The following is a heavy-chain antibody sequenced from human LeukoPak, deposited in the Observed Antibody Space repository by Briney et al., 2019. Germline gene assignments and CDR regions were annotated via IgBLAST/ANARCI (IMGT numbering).Heavy chain of an antibody. V-gene: IGHV5-51*01. CDR3: ARRFGERLYSNNDAFDS. CDR2: IYSGDSDT. J-gene: IGHJ4*02. CDR1: GYAFAKYW. Sequence: GESLKILCQASGYAFAKYWIGWVRQMPGKGLEWMGMIYSGDSDTRYGPSFQGQVTISVDKSINTAYLQWIRLKASDTAMYYCARRFGERLYSNNDAFDSWGQGTLVTVSS. D-gene: IGHD4-11*01.